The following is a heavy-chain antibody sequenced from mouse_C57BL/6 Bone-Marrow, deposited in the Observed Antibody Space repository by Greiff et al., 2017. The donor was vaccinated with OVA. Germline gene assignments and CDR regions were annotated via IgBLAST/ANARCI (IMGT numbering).Heavy chain of an antibody. CDR3: ARAYYSNYVAY. J-gene: IGHJ3*01. V-gene: IGHV1-4*01. D-gene: IGHD2-5*01. CDR2: INPSSGYT. CDR1: GYTFTSYT. Sequence: VKLVESGAELARPGASVKMSCKASGYTFTSYTMHWVKQRPGQGLEWIGYINPSSGYTKYNQKFKDKATLTADKSSSTAYMQLSSLTSEDSAVYYCARAYYSNYVAYWGQGTLVTVSA.